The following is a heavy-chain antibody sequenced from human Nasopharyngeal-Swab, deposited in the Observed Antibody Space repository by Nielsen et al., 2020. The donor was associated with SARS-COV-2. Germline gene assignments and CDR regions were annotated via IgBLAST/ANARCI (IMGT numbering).Heavy chain of an antibody. CDR3: ATALTIFGADHYYYYYGMDV. CDR2: FDPEDGET. Sequence: ASVKVSCKVSGYTLTEFSMHWVRQAPGKGLEWRGGFDPEDGETIYAQKFQGRVTMTEDTSTDTAYMELSSLRSEDTAVYYCATALTIFGADHYYYYYGMDVWGQGTTVTVSS. D-gene: IGHD3-3*01. CDR1: GYTLTEFS. J-gene: IGHJ6*02. V-gene: IGHV1-24*01.